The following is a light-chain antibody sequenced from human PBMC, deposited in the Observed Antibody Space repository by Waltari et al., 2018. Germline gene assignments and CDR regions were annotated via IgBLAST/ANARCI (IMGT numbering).Light chain of an antibody. CDR2: GAS. Sequence: EIVLTQSPGTLSLSPGERATLSCRASQSVSRTLSWYQQKPGQAPKLLIYGASIRATGIPYRFTGIGSGTDFSLTISSLEPEDFAIYFCQHYVRLPATFGQGTKVEIK. CDR1: QSVSRT. V-gene: IGKV3-20*01. J-gene: IGKJ1*01. CDR3: QHYVRLPAT.